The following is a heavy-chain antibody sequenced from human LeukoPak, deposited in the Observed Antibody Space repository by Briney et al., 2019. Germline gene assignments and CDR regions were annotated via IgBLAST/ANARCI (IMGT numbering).Heavy chain of an antibody. CDR2: IYHSGST. CDR3: ASGYWDDPISTDY. CDR1: GYSISSDNY. D-gene: IGHD1-1*01. Sequence: PSETLSLTCAVSGYSISSDNYWVWIRQPPGQGLEWTGGIYHSGSTYYNPSLKSRVTISVDTSKNQFSLRLSSVTAADTAVYYCASGYWDDPISTDYWGQGTLVTVSS. V-gene: IGHV4-38-2*01. J-gene: IGHJ4*02.